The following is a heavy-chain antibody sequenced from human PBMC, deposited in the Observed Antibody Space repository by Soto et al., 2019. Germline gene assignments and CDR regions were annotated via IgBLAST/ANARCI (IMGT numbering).Heavy chain of an antibody. CDR1: GDRFTTYW. Sequence: GQSLKISCKVSGDRFTTYWIAWVRQMPGKGLEWMGIIHPGDSDTRYSPSFQGQVTISADKSVGTAFLQWSLLKASDTATYYCARQEQLSPYYYAMHVWCPAPPVTVS. V-gene: IGHV5-51*01. D-gene: IGHD1-1*01. CDR2: IHPGDSDT. J-gene: IGHJ6*02. CDR3: ARQEQLSPYYYAMHV.